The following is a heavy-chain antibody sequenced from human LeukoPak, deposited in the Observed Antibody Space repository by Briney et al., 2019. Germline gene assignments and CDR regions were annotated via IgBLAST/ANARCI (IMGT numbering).Heavy chain of an antibody. J-gene: IGHJ6*02. V-gene: IGHV4-34*01. CDR3: ASLDYGDYNNYYYYYGMDV. D-gene: IGHD4-17*01. CDR1: GGSFSGYY. Sequence: PSETLSLTCAVYGGSFSGYYWSWIRQPPGKGLEWIGEINHSGSTNYNPSLKSRVTISVDTSKNQFSLKLSSVTAADTAVYYCASLDYGDYNNYYYYYGMDVWGQGTTVTVSS. CDR2: INHSGST.